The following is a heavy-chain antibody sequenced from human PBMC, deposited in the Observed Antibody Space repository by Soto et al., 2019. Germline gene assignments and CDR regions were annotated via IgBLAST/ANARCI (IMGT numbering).Heavy chain of an antibody. D-gene: IGHD6-19*01. Sequence: QLQLQESGPGLVKPSETLSLTCTVSGVSISTSNFYWAWIRQTPGKGLEWIGSMYHTGTSYYNPSFKSRVTILVDTSKNDVSLKVRSVPAADAGVYYCARHRSSSMGWFDPWGQGTRVTVSS. CDR3: ARHRSSSMGWFDP. V-gene: IGHV4-39*01. CDR1: GVSISTSNFY. J-gene: IGHJ5*02. CDR2: MYHTGTS.